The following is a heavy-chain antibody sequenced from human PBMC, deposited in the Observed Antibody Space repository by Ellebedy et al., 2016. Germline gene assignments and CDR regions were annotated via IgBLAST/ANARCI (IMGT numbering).Heavy chain of an antibody. Sequence: GGSLRLXXTASGFTFGHYAMIWFRQAPGKGLEWVSGISWNSGSIGYADSVKGRFTISRDNAKNSLYLQMNSLRAEDTALYYCAKDRGSSVMWGWFDPWGQGTLVTVSS. CDR3: AKDRGSSVMWGWFDP. CDR2: ISWNSGSI. V-gene: IGHV3-9*01. J-gene: IGHJ5*02. CDR1: GFTFGHYA. D-gene: IGHD6-6*01.